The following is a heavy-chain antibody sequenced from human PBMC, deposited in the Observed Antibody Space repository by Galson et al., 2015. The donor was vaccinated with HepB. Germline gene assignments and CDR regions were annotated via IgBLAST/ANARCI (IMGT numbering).Heavy chain of an antibody. J-gene: IGHJ3*02. CDR1: GFTFHTYA. Sequence: SLRLSCAASGFTFHTYAMSWVRQVPGKGLEWVSVVSDSGYTTYYDDSVKGRFTISRDNSNNTLSLQMDRLRAEDTAKYYCVKLGHHYVWGSYRYDAFEIWGQGTMVTVSS. CDR3: VKLGHHYVWGSYRYDAFEI. V-gene: IGHV3-23*01. D-gene: IGHD3-16*02. CDR2: VSDSGYTT.